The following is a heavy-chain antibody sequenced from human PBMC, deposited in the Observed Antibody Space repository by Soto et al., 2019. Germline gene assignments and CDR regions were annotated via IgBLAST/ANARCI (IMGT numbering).Heavy chain of an antibody. CDR3: AGDRRIRTYYYSGMDV. CDR1: GGSVSSGSYY. CDR2: IYYSGST. Sequence: SETLSLTCTVSGGSVSSGSYYWSWIRQPPGKGLEWIGYIYYSGSTNYNPSLKSRVTISVGTSKNQFSLKLSSVTAADTAVYYCAGDRRIRTYYYSGMDVWVQGTTVTVSS. D-gene: IGHD1-7*01. V-gene: IGHV4-61*01. J-gene: IGHJ6*02.